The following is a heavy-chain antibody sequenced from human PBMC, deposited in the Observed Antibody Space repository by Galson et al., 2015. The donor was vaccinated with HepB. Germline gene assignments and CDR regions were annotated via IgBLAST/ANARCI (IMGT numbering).Heavy chain of an antibody. V-gene: IGHV1-18*04. CDR3: ARDQRDSGSYYVQALFDY. CDR1: GYTFTSYG. J-gene: IGHJ4*02. Sequence: SVKVSCKASGYTFTSYGISWVRQAPGQGLEWMGWISAYNGNTNYAQKLQGRVTMTTDTSASTAYMELSSLRSEDTAVYYCARDQRDSGSYYVQALFDYWGQGTLVTVSS. D-gene: IGHD1-26*01. CDR2: ISAYNGNT.